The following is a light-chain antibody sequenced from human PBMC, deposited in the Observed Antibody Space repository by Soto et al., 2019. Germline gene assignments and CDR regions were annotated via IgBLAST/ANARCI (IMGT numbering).Light chain of an antibody. V-gene: IGLV1-44*01. CDR3: AACDDSLNGLI. Sequence: QSVLTQPPSSSGTPGQRVTISCSGSGSNIGTNPVNWYQQLPGTAPKLLIHTDDQWPSGVPDRFSGSKSGTSASLAISGLQSEDEADYYCAACDDSLNGLIFGGGTKLAVL. CDR2: TDD. J-gene: IGLJ2*01. CDR1: GSNIGTNP.